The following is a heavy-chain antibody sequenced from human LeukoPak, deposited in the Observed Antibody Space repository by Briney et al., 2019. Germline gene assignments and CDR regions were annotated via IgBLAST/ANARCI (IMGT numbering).Heavy chain of an antibody. CDR2: ISESGGST. CDR1: GFTFSNYA. V-gene: IGHV3-23*01. CDR3: AKGGYYYDNSAYLFDY. J-gene: IGHJ4*02. D-gene: IGHD3-22*01. Sequence: PGGPLGLSCAASGFTFSNYAMSWVRQAPGKGLEWVSGISESGGSTYYADSVKGRFTISRDNSKNTLSLLMNSLRAEDTAVYYCAKGGYYYDNSAYLFDYWGQGTLVTVSS.